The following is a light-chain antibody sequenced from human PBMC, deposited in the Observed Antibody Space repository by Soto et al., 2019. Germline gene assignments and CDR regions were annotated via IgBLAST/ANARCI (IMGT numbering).Light chain of an antibody. CDR2: DAS. CDR3: QQRSNWIT. J-gene: IGKJ5*01. V-gene: IGKV3-11*01. Sequence: EIVLTQSPATLSLSPGERATLSCRASQSVSSYLAWYQQKPGQAPRLLIYDASNRATGIPARFSGSGSGTYFTLTTSSLEPEDFAVYYCQQRSNWITFGHGTRLEIK. CDR1: QSVSSY.